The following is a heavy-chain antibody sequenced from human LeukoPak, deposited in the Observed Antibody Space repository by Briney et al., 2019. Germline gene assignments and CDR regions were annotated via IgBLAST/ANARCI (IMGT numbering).Heavy chain of an antibody. Sequence: SETLSLTCTVSGGSISSYYWSWIRQPPGKGLEWIGYIYYSGKTDYNPSLKSRVTISVDTSKNQFSLKLSSVTAADTAVYYCARQFYYYAHLDPWGQGTLVTASS. CDR2: IYYSGKT. CDR1: GGSISSYY. CDR3: ARQFYYYAHLDP. J-gene: IGHJ5*02. V-gene: IGHV4-59*08. D-gene: IGHD3-10*01.